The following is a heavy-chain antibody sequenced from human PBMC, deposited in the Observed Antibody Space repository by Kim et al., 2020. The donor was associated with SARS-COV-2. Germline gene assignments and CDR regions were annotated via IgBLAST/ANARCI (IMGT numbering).Heavy chain of an antibody. Sequence: SETLSLTCTVSGGSISSSSYYWGWIRQPPGKGLEWIGSIYYSGSTYYNPSLKSRVTISVDTSKNQFSLKLSSVTAADTAVYYCAREGGYDILTGYYYFDYWGQGTLVTVSS. D-gene: IGHD3-9*01. CDR3: AREGGYDILTGYYYFDY. CDR2: IYYSGST. J-gene: IGHJ4*02. V-gene: IGHV4-39*02. CDR1: GGSISSSSYY.